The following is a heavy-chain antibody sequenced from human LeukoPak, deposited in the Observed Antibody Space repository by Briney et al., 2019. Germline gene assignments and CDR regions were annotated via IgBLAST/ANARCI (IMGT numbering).Heavy chain of an antibody. CDR1: GYTLTKLS. D-gene: IGHD3-10*01. V-gene: IGHV1-24*01. Sequence: ASVKVSCKVSGYTLTKLSMHWVRQAPGKGLEWMGGFDPEDGETIYTQKFQGRVTMTEDTSTDTAYMELSSLRSEDTAVYYCATMVALLRFGESYKRKFDPWGQGTLVTVSS. CDR3: ATMVALLRFGESYKRKFDP. CDR2: FDPEDGET. J-gene: IGHJ5*02.